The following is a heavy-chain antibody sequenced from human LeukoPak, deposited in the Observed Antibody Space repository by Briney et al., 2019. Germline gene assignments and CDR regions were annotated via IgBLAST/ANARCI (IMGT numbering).Heavy chain of an antibody. CDR2: ITPIFGTA. V-gene: IGHV1-69*13. Sequence: SVKVSCKASVGTFSRYAISWVRRAPGQGLEWMGGITPIFGTANYAQKFQGRVTITADESTSTAYMELRSLRSDDTAVYYCARVDPRGAFDIWGQGTMVTVSS. J-gene: IGHJ3*02. CDR3: ARVDPRGAFDI. D-gene: IGHD3-10*01. CDR1: VGTFSRYA.